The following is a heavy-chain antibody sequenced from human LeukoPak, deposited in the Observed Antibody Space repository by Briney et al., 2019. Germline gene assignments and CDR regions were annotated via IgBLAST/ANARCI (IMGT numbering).Heavy chain of an antibody. Sequence: ASVKVSCKASGYTFTNYAINWVRQAPGHGLEWMGWMKPQSGKTGYAHKFHSRDTTTRNTSISTAYMELSSLRYEDTAVYYCATDYTDYSLDYWGEGTLVTVSS. CDR1: GYTFTNYA. V-gene: IGHV1-8*01. J-gene: IGHJ4*02. CDR2: MKPQSGKT. D-gene: IGHD4-11*01. CDR3: ATDYTDYSLDY.